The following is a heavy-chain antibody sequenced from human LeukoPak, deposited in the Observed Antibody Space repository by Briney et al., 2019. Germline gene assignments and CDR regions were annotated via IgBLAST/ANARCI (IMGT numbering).Heavy chain of an antibody. CDR2: IKSKTDGGTP. CDR1: GFTFSNAW. CDR3: TGVSRSSWYDY. Sequence: PGGSLRLSCTASGFTFSNAWMSWVRQAPGKGLEWVGRIKSKTDGGTPDYAAPVKGRFTISRDDSKNTLYLQMNSLKTEDTAVYYCTGVSRSSWYDYWGQGTLVTVSS. V-gene: IGHV3-15*01. D-gene: IGHD6-13*01. J-gene: IGHJ4*02.